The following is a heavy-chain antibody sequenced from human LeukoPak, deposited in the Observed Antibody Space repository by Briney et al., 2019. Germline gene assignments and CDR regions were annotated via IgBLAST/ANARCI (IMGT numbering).Heavy chain of an antibody. CDR2: INHSGST. CDR1: GGSFSGYY. J-gene: IGHJ6*03. V-gene: IGHV4-34*01. CDR3: ARGVTGYYYYYYMDV. D-gene: IGHD3-16*01. Sequence: PSETLSLTCAVYGGSFSGYYWSWIRQPPGKGLEWFGEINHSGSTNYNPSLKSRVTISVDTSKNQFSLKLSSVTAADTAVYYCARGVTGYYYYYYMDVWGKGTTVTVSS.